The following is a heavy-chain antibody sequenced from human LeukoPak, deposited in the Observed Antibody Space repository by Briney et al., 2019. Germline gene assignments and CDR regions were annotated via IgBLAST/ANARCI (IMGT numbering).Heavy chain of an antibody. J-gene: IGHJ4*02. V-gene: IGHV3-48*01. CDR2: ISSSSNII. CDR3: ARDFAREFTIDY. CDR1: GFIFSNYN. Sequence: SLRLSCAASGFIFSNYNINWVRQPPGKVLQWVSYISSSSNIIYYADSVKGRFTISRDNAKNSLFLQMNSLRAEDTAVYYCARDFAREFTIDYWGQGTLVTVSS. D-gene: IGHD3-10*01.